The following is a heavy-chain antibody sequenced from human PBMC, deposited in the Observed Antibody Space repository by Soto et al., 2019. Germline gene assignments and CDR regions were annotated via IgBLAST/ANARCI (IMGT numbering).Heavy chain of an antibody. CDR3: AREVYCSGGSCYSRTLDY. CDR1: GGSFSGYY. D-gene: IGHD2-15*01. Sequence: QVQLQQWGAGLLKPSETLSLTCAVYGGSFSGYYWSWIRQPPGKGLEWIGEINHSGSTNYNPSLKSRVTISVDTSKNQFSLKLSSVTAADTAVYYCAREVYCSGGSCYSRTLDYWGQGTLVTVSS. CDR2: INHSGST. V-gene: IGHV4-34*01. J-gene: IGHJ4*02.